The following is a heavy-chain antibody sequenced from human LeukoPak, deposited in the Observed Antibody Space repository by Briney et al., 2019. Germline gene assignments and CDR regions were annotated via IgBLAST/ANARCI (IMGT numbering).Heavy chain of an antibody. D-gene: IGHD6-19*01. J-gene: IGHJ4*02. CDR2: IYYSGSI. Sequence: SETLSLTCTVSGGSISSYCWSWIRQTPGKGLEWLGYIYYSGSINYTPSLKSRVTISVDTSKNQISLKLSSVTAADTAVYYCARCSGWYRIDYWGQGTLVTVSS. CDR1: GGSISSYC. CDR3: ARCSGWYRIDY. V-gene: IGHV4-59*01.